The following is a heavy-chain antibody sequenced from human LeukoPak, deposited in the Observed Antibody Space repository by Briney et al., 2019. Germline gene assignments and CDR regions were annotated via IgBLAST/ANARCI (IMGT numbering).Heavy chain of an antibody. CDR1: GFTFSDYW. V-gene: IGHV3-7*03. Sequence: GGSLRLSCVGSGFTFSDYWMSWVRQAPGKGPEWVANIKQDGSEKDYVDALKGRFTISRDNAKNSLYLQMNSLRAEDTAVYYCARDVAVAGYNWFDPWGQGTLVTVSA. CDR2: IKQDGSEK. CDR3: ARDVAVAGYNWFDP. J-gene: IGHJ5*02. D-gene: IGHD6-19*01.